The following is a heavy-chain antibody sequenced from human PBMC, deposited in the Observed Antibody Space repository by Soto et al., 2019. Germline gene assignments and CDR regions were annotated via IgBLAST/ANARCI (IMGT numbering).Heavy chain of an antibody. J-gene: IGHJ6*03. Sequence: QVQLVQSGAEVKKPGASVKVSCKASGYTFTSYGISWVRQAPGQALEWMGWISAYNGNTNYAQKLQGRVTMTTDTSTSRAYMELRSLRSDDTAVYYCASENYDILTGRDYYYYYMDVWGRGTTVTVSS. D-gene: IGHD3-9*01. CDR2: ISAYNGNT. CDR1: GYTFTSYG. V-gene: IGHV1-18*01. CDR3: ASENYDILTGRDYYYYYMDV.